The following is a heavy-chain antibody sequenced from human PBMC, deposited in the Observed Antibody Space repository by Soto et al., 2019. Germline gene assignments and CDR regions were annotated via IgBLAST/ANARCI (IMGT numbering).Heavy chain of an antibody. CDR1: GYTFTSYY. V-gene: IGHV1-69*13. D-gene: IGHD3-22*01. CDR2: IIPIFGTA. CDR3: ATNPYYYDSSGSRGPFGG. J-gene: IGHJ4*02. Sequence: SVKVSCKASGYTFTSYYMHWVRQAPGQGLEWMGGIIPIFGTANYAQKFQGRVTITADESTSTAYMELSSLRSEDTAVYYCATNPYYYDSSGSRGPFGGWGQGTLVTVSS.